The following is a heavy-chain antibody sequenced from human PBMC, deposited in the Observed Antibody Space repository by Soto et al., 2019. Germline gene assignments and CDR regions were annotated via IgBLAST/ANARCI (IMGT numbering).Heavy chain of an antibody. CDR2: INSDGSST. V-gene: IGHV3-74*01. Sequence: EVQLVESGGGLVQPGGSQRLSCAASGVTFSSYWMHWVRQAPGKGLVWVSRINSDGSSTSYADSVKGRFTISRDNAKNTLYLQMNSLRAEDTAVYYCARDQGYCSGGSCYVAGYWGQGTLVTVSS. J-gene: IGHJ4*02. CDR3: ARDQGYCSGGSCYVAGY. CDR1: GVTFSSYW. D-gene: IGHD2-15*01.